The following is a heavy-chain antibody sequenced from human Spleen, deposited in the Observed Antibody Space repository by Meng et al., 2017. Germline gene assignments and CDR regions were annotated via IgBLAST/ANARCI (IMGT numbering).Heavy chain of an antibody. J-gene: IGHJ4*02. D-gene: IGHD3-9*01. CDR2: IKSNTDGGTA. CDR3: TWDDKAVSDY. CDR1: GFYFSNAW. V-gene: IGHV3-15*01. Sequence: EVLLVESGGDLVKPGGALRPSWQASGFYFSNAWMSWVRQAPGKGLEWVGRIKSNTDGGTAEYAAPVTGRFTISRDDSKSTLYLQMSGLRIDDTGVYYCTWDDKAVSDYWGQGTLVTVSS.